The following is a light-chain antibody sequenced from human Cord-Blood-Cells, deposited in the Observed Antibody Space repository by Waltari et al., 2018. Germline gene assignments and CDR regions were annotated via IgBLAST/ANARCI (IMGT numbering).Light chain of an antibody. Sequence: EIVFTQYPGTLSLSPGERATLSCRASQSVSSSYLAWYQQKPGQAPRLLIYGASSRATGIPDRFSGSGSGTDFTLTISRLEPEDFAVYYCQQYGSSPRTFGGGTKVEIK. V-gene: IGKV3-20*01. J-gene: IGKJ4*01. CDR2: GAS. CDR1: QSVSSSY. CDR3: QQYGSSPRT.